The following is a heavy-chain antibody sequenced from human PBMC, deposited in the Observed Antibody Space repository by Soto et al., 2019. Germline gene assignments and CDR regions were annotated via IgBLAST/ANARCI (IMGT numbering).Heavy chain of an antibody. CDR3: ARDLHYLGSHYFDY. D-gene: IGHD3-10*01. Sequence: QVQLVQSGAEVKKPGSSVKVSCKASRGTFSSYAISWVRQAPGQGLVWMGGIIPIFGTANYAQKFQGRVTITADESTSTAYMGLSSLRSEDTAVYYCARDLHYLGSHYFDYWGQGTLVTVSS. V-gene: IGHV1-69*01. J-gene: IGHJ4*02. CDR2: IIPIFGTA. CDR1: RGTFSSYA.